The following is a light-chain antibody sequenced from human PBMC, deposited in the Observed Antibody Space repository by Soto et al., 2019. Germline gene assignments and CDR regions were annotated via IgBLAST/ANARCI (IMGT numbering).Light chain of an antibody. CDR1: QSVSSY. Sequence: VLTQSPATLSFSTGERATLSCRASQSVSSYLAWYEQNPGQPHRLLIYDASNRATVITARFSGRGSDTDCTPTPSLLGREYCADYYCQQGSYCPPRFGGGTKVQIK. J-gene: IGKJ4*01. CDR2: DAS. V-gene: IGKV3-11*01. CDR3: QQGSYCPPR.